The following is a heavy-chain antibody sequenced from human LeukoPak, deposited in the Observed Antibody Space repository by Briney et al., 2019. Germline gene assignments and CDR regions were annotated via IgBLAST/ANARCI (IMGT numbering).Heavy chain of an antibody. CDR3: ARYSGSYFLFDY. CDR1: GGSISSSSYY. CDR2: IYYSGST. Sequence: PSETLSLTCTVSGGSISSSSYYWGWIRQPPGKGLEWIGSIYYSGSTYYNPSLKSRVTISVDTSKNQFSLKLSSVTAADTAVYYCARYSGSYFLFDYWSQGTLVTVSS. V-gene: IGHV4-39*01. J-gene: IGHJ4*02. D-gene: IGHD1-26*01.